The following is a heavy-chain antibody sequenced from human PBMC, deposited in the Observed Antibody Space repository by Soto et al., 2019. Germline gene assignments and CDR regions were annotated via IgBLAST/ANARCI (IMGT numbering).Heavy chain of an antibody. CDR2: ISTSGTT. V-gene: IGHV4-4*07. D-gene: IGHD6-19*01. CDR1: GASISSYF. Sequence: SETLSLTCTVSGASISSYFWTWIRQPAGKGLDWIGRISTSGTTNYNPSLKSRVTMSVDTSKNHFSLNLSSVTAADTAVYYCAREAGPDRWFDPWGQGTLVTAPQ. J-gene: IGHJ5*02. CDR3: AREAGPDRWFDP.